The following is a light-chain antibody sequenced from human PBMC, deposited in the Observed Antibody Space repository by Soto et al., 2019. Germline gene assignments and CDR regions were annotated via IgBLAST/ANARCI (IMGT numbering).Light chain of an antibody. CDR1: QSVSSSY. V-gene: IGKV3-20*01. CDR2: GAS. CDR3: HHYGSSLTWT. Sequence: EIVLTQSPGTLSLSPGERATLSCRASQSVSSSYLAWYQHKPGQAPRLLLYGASSRATGIPDRFSGSGSGTDFTLIISRLEPEDFAVYYCHHYGSSLTWTFGQGTKADI. J-gene: IGKJ1*01.